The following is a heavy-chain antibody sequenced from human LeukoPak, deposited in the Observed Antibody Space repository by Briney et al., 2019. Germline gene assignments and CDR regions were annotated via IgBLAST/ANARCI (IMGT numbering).Heavy chain of an antibody. J-gene: IGHJ5*02. D-gene: IGHD2-8*01. CDR2: IIPIFGTA. CDR3: ANTPYCTNGVCYLHWFDP. CDR1: GGTFSSYA. V-gene: IGHV1-69*05. Sequence: GASVKVSCKASGGTFSSYAISWVRQAPGQGLEWMGRIIPIFGTANYAQKFHGRVTITTDESTSTAYMELSSLRAEDTAVYYCANTPYCTNGVCYLHWFDPWGQGTLVTVSS.